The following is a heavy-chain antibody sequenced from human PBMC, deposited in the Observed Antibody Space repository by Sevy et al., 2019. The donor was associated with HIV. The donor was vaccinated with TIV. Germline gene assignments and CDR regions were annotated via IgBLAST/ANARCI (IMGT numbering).Heavy chain of an antibody. V-gene: IGHV4-61*01. Sequence: SETLSLTCTVSGGSVSSSSYYWTWIRQPPGKGLECIGYIYYTGTTNYNPSLKSRVTISVDTSKNQFSLKLSSVTAADTAMYYCARMGGLTDYGMDVWGQGTTVTVSS. CDR1: GGSVSSSSYY. J-gene: IGHJ6*02. D-gene: IGHD1-26*01. CDR2: IYYTGTT. CDR3: ARMGGLTDYGMDV.